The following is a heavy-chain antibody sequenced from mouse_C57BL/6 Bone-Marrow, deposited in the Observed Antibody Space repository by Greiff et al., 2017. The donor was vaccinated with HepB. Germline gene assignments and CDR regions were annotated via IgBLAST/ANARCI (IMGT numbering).Heavy chain of an antibody. V-gene: IGHV5-4*01. CDR2: ISDGGSYT. D-gene: IGHD1-1*01. Sequence: EVKLVESGGGLVKPGGSLKLSCAASGFTFSSYAMSWVRQTPEKRLEWVATISDGGSYTYYPDNVKGRFTISRDNAKNNLYLQMSHLKSEDTAMYYCARDRLRFSPWYFDVWGTGTTVTVSS. CDR1: GFTFSSYA. J-gene: IGHJ1*03. CDR3: ARDRLRFSPWYFDV.